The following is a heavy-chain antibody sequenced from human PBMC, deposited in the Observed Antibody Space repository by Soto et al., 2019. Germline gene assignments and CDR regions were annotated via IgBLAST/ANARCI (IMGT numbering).Heavy chain of an antibody. CDR1: GFTFSSYA. CDR3: AKDRNEQWLVPGRFDP. J-gene: IGHJ5*02. V-gene: IGHV3-23*01. Sequence: GGSLRLSCAASGFTFSSYAMSWVRQAPGKGLEWVSAFSGSGGSTYYADSVKGRFTISRDNSKNTLYLQMNSLRAEDTAVYYCAKDRNEQWLVPGRFDPWGQGTLVTVSS. CDR2: FSGSGGST. D-gene: IGHD6-19*01.